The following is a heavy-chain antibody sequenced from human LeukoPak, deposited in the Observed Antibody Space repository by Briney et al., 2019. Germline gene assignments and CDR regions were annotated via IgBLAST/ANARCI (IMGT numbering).Heavy chain of an antibody. J-gene: IGHJ4*02. CDR1: GFTLSSYW. CDR3: ARQYSSGWSPKYYFDY. Sequence: PGGSLRLSCEASGFTLSSYWMSWVRQAPGKGLEWVANIKQDGSEKYYVDSVKGRFTISRDNAKNSLYLQMNSLRAEDTAVYYCARQYSSGWSPKYYFDYWGQGTLVTVSS. D-gene: IGHD6-19*01. V-gene: IGHV3-7*01. CDR2: IKQDGSEK.